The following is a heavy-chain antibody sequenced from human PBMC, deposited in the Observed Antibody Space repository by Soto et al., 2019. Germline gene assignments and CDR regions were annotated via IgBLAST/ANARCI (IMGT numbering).Heavy chain of an antibody. D-gene: IGHD5-12*01. CDR2: IYYNDDR. Sequence: GPTLVNPTQTLTLTCTFSGFSFTTAGVAVGWIRQTPGGALEWLTLIYYNDDRRFSPSLKTRLTITGDTSKNQVVLSLTNVDPGDTATYFCAHSDGGYEIIYFDFWGQGIPVTVSS. V-gene: IGHV2-5*01. J-gene: IGHJ4*02. CDR1: GFSFTTAGVA. CDR3: AHSDGGYEIIYFDF.